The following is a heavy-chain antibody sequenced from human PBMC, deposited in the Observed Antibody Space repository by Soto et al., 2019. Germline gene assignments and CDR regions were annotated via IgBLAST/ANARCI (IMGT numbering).Heavy chain of an antibody. CDR3: ASTFSLHDYGDYVLSQFDY. V-gene: IGHV4-30-4*01. CDR2: IYYSGST. Sequence: QVQLQESGPGLVKPSQTLSLTCTVSGGSISSGDYYCSWIRQPPGKGLEWIGYIYYSGSTYYNPSLKSRVTISVDTSKNQFSLKLSSVTAADTAVYYCASTFSLHDYGDYVLSQFDYWGQGTLVTVSS. CDR1: GGSISSGDYY. J-gene: IGHJ4*02. D-gene: IGHD4-17*01.